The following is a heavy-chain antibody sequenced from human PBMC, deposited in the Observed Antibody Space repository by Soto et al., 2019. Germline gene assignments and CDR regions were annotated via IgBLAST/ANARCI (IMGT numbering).Heavy chain of an antibody. J-gene: IGHJ6*02. Sequence: SETLSLTCTASGGSISGHYWSWVRQAPGKGLEWTGHIYYRGSTSYNPSLRSRSTISVDTSNNQFSLKLNSVTTADTAVYYCARDGREAFGMDVWGQGTKVTVSS. D-gene: IGHD1-26*01. V-gene: IGHV4-59*11. CDR1: GGSISGHY. CDR2: IYYRGST. CDR3: ARDGREAFGMDV.